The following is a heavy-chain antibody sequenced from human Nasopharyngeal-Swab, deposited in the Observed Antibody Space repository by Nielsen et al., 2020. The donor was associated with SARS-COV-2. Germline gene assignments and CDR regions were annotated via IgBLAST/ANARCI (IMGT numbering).Heavy chain of an antibody. CDR1: GGSISSSSYY. V-gene: IGHV4-39*01. CDR3: ARHLRTLYDFWSGYYLPGGMDV. J-gene: IGHJ6*02. D-gene: IGHD3-3*01. Sequence: SETLSLTCTVSGGSISSSSYYWGWIRQPPGKGLEWIGSIYYSGFTYYNPSLKSRVTISVDTSKNQFSLKLSSVTAADTAVYYCARHLRTLYDFWSGYYLPGGMDVWGQGTTGTVSS. CDR2: IYYSGFT.